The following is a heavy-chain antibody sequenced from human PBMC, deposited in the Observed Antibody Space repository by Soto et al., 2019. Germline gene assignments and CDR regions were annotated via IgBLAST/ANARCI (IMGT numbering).Heavy chain of an antibody. Sequence: SVTVSCKASGGTFSSYAISWVRQAPGQGLEWMGGIIPIFGTANYAQKFQGRVTITADKSTSTTYMELSSLRSEDTAVYYCAREVPQFALGMDVWGQGTTVTVSS. D-gene: IGHD3-10*01. CDR1: GGTFSSYA. CDR3: AREVPQFALGMDV. CDR2: IIPIFGTA. V-gene: IGHV1-69*06. J-gene: IGHJ6*01.